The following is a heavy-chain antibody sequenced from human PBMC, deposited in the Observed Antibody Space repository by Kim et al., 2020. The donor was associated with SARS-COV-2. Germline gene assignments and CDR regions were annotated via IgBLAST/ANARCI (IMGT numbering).Heavy chain of an antibody. Sequence: GGSLRLSCAASGFTFSSYGMHWVRQAPGKGLEWVAVISYDGSNKYYADSVKGRFTISRDNSKNTLYLQMNSLRAEDTAVYYCAKWEDDSSGYSYWGQGTLVTVSS. CDR1: GFTFSSYG. CDR2: ISYDGSNK. CDR3: AKWEDDSSGYSY. D-gene: IGHD3-22*01. V-gene: IGHV3-30*18. J-gene: IGHJ4*02.